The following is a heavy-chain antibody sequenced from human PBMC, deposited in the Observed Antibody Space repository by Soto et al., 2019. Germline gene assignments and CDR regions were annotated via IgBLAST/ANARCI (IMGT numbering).Heavy chain of an antibody. CDR2: INAGNGNT. J-gene: IGHJ4*02. CDR3: ARDLGGWPYY. V-gene: IGHV1-3*01. Sequence: GASVKVSCKASGYTFTSYAMHWVRQAPGQRLERMGWINAGNGNTKYSQKFQGRVTITRDKSASTAYMELSSLRSVGIVVYYCARDLGGWPYYCGQGTLVTVSS. CDR1: GYTFTSYA.